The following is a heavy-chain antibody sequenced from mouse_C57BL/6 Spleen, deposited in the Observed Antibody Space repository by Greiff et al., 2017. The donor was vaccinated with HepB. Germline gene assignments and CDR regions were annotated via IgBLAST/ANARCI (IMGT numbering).Heavy chain of an antibody. CDR3: ARPSYGNYYAMDY. J-gene: IGHJ4*01. V-gene: IGHV5-9*01. D-gene: IGHD2-1*01. CDR2: ISGGGGNT. Sequence: EVKVVESGGGLVKPGGSLKLSCAASGFTFSSYTMSWVRQTPEKRLEWVATISGGGGNTYYPDSVKGRFTIYRDNAKNTLYLQMSSLRSEDTALYYCARPSYGNYYAMDYWGQGTSVTVSS. CDR1: GFTFSSYT.